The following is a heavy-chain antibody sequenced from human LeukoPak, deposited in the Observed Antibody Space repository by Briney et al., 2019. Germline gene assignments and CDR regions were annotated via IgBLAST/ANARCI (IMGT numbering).Heavy chain of an antibody. CDR2: ISDSGGYT. CDR1: GFTFSDYY. Sequence: GGSLRLSCAASGFTFSDYYMNWIRQAPGKGLEWVSYISDSGGYTHYADSVKGRFTISRDNAKSSLYLQVNSLRAEDTAVYYCAREGTGQWLADYWGQGTLVTVSS. J-gene: IGHJ4*02. D-gene: IGHD6-19*01. CDR3: AREGTGQWLADY. V-gene: IGHV3-11*06.